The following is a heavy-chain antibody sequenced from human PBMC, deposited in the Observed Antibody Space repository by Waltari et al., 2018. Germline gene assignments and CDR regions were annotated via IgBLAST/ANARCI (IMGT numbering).Heavy chain of an antibody. D-gene: IGHD2-21*01. CDR2: SSGESVSI. V-gene: IGHV3-48*04. J-gene: IGHJ3*02. Sequence: EVQLVESGGGLVQPGGSLRLSCAASGFTFSSYSMNWFRQVPGMALEWVAYSSGESVSIDYADSVKRRINVSRDNAKNSLYLQMSSLTAEDTAVLYCARDRDWAFDIWGQGKMVTVSS. CDR3: ARDRDWAFDI. CDR1: GFTFSSYS.